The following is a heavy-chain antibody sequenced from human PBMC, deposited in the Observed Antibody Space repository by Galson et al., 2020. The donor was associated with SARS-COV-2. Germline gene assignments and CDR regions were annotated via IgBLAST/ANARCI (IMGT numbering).Heavy chain of an antibody. Sequence: GESLKISCAASGFTFSSYAMHWVRQAPGKGLEWVAVISYDGSNKYYADSVKGRFTISRDNSKNTLYLQMNSLRAEDTAVYYCARGDGYNVPFDYWGQGTLVTVSS. CDR3: ARGDGYNVPFDY. CDR2: ISYDGSNK. J-gene: IGHJ4*02. CDR1: GFTFSSYA. D-gene: IGHD5-12*01. V-gene: IGHV3-30*04.